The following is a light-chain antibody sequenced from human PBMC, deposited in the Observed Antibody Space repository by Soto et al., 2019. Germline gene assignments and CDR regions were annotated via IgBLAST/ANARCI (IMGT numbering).Light chain of an antibody. V-gene: IGLV2-14*01. CDR3: SSFTTSSTVV. J-gene: IGLJ2*01. CDR2: DVR. CDR1: SSDVGVYNY. Sequence: QSALTQPASVSGSPGQSITISCTGTSSDVGVYNYVSWYQQHPGKAPKLMIYDVRNRPSGVSNRFSGSKSGNTASLNISGLQAEDEADYYCSSFTTSSTVVFGGGTKLTVL.